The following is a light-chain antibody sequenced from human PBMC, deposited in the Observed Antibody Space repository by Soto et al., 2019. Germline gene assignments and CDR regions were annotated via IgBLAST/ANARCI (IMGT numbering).Light chain of an antibody. V-gene: IGKV1-5*01. CDR2: DAS. Sequence: QLTHTXSSLSSSVGYRVTITGRASQSISSWLAWYQQKPGKAPKLLIYDASSLESGVPSRFSGSGSGTEFTLTISSLQPDDFATYYCQQYNSLWTVGQGTKVDI. J-gene: IGKJ1*01. CDR1: QSISSW. CDR3: QQYNSLWT.